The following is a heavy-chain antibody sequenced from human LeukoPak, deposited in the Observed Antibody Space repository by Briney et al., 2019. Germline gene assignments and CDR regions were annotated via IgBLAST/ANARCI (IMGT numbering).Heavy chain of an antibody. CDR2: IYYSGHT. J-gene: IGHJ4*02. V-gene: IGHV4-59*08. Sequence: SETLSLTCTVSGGSISSYYWSWIRQPPGKGLEWIGYIYYSGHTNYNPSLKSRVTISVDTSKNQFSLKLSSVTAADTAVYYCARRMKGSGSYYYFDYWGQGTLVTVSS. CDR3: ARRMKGSGSYYYFDY. CDR1: GGSISSYY. D-gene: IGHD1-26*01.